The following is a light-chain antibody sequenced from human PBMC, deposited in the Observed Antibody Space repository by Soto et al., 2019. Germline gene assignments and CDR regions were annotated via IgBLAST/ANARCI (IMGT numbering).Light chain of an antibody. J-gene: IGLJ1*01. CDR2: EVS. V-gene: IGLV2-14*01. CDR3: SSYSSSSSYV. Sequence: QSALTQPASVSGSPGQSITISCTGTSSDVGGYNYVSWYQQHPGKAPKLMIYEVSNQPSGVSNRFSGSKSGNTASLTISGLQAEDDADYYCSSYSSSSSYVFATGTKVTVL. CDR1: SSDVGGYNY.